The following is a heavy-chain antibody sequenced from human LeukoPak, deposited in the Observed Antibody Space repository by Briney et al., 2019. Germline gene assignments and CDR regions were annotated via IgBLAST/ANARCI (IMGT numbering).Heavy chain of an antibody. Sequence: GASVKVSCKASGFTFTSSAMQWVRQARGQRLECIGWIVVGSGNTNYAQKFQERVTITRDMSTSTAYMELSSLRSEDTAVYYCAADLRSGQSPFDPWGQGTLVTVSS. CDR1: GFTFTSSA. CDR3: AADLRSGQSPFDP. J-gene: IGHJ5*02. V-gene: IGHV1-58*02. CDR2: IVVGSGNT. D-gene: IGHD2-15*01.